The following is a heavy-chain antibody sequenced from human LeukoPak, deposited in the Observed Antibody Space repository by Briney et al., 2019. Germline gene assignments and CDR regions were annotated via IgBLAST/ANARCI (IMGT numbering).Heavy chain of an antibody. CDR3: AKDFEVVSGVYYYDSSGYYFDY. Sequence: GGSLRLSCAASGFTFSSYAVSWVRQAPGKGLEWVSAISGSGGSTYYADSVKGRFTIPRDNSKNTLYLQMNSLRAEDTAVYYCAKDFEVVSGVYYYDSSGYYFDYWGQGTLVTVSS. CDR1: GFTFSSYA. J-gene: IGHJ4*02. V-gene: IGHV3-23*01. D-gene: IGHD3-22*01. CDR2: ISGSGGST.